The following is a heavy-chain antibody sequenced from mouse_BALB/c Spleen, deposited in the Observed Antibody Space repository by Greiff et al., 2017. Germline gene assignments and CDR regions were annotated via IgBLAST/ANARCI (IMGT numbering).Heavy chain of an antibody. CDR3: ARGSHYGNYFDY. D-gene: IGHD2-1*01. CDR2: ISSGGST. V-gene: IGHV5-6-5*01. Sequence: DVMLVESGGGLVKPGGSLKLSCAASGFTFSSYAMSWVRQTPEKRLEWVASISSGGSTYYPDSVKGRFTISRDNARNILYLQMSSLRSEDTAMYYCARGSHYGNYFDYWGQGTTLTVSS. J-gene: IGHJ2*01. CDR1: GFTFSSYA.